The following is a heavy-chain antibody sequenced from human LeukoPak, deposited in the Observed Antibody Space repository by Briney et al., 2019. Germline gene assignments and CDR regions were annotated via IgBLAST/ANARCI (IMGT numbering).Heavy chain of an antibody. Sequence: SETLSLTCTVSGGSISSYYWSWIRQPPGKGLEWIGYIYYSGSTNYNPSLKSRVTISVDTSKNQFSLKLSSVTAADTAVYYCARETPAYCGGDCPSGRFDYWGQGTLVTVSS. CDR3: ARETPAYCGGDCPSGRFDY. V-gene: IGHV4-59*12. D-gene: IGHD2-21*02. CDR1: GGSISSYY. CDR2: IYYSGST. J-gene: IGHJ4*02.